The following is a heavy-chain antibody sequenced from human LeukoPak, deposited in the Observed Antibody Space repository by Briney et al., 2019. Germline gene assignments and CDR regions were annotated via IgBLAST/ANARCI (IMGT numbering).Heavy chain of an antibody. CDR2: IYYSGST. J-gene: IGHJ4*02. D-gene: IGHD6-13*01. CDR3: ARVTEQQMPDY. Sequence: SETLSFTCTVSGGSISSGGYYWSWIRQHPGKGLEWIGYIYYSGSTYYNPSLKSRVTISVDTSKNQFSLKLSSVTAADTAVYYCARVTEQQMPDYWGQGTLVTVSS. CDR1: GGSISSGGYY. V-gene: IGHV4-31*03.